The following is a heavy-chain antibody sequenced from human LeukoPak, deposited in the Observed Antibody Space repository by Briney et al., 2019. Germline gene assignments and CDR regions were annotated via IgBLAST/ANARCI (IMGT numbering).Heavy chain of an antibody. J-gene: IGHJ3*02. CDR3: ARSRFRDAFDI. CDR1: GYSISSGYY. CDR2: IYTSGST. Sequence: PPETLSLTCAVSGYSISSGYYWGWIRQPAGKGLEWIGRIYTSGSTNYNPSLKSRVTMSVDTSKNQFSLKLSSVTAADTAVYYCARSRFRDAFDIWGQGTMVTVSS. D-gene: IGHD3-10*01. V-gene: IGHV4-4*07.